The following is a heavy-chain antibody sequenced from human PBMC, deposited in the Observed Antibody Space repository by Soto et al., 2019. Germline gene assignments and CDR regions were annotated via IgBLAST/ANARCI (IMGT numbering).Heavy chain of an antibody. CDR3: VRYCSTTLCNGVATRTFDY. CDR1: SFTFSTFE. J-gene: IGHJ4*02. Sequence: GGSLRLSCAASSFTFSTFEMNWVRQAPGKGLEWVSYISSSGYTVYYADSVKGRFTISRDNTRNSLYLQMNSLRDEDTALYYCVRYCSTTLCNGVATRTFDYWGQGTLVTVSS. CDR2: ISSSGYTV. V-gene: IGHV3-48*03. D-gene: IGHD2-2*01.